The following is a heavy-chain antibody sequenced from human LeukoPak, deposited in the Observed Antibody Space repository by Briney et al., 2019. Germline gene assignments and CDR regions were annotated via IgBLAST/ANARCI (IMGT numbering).Heavy chain of an antibody. CDR1: GGSISSNDYY. CDR3: ARFMVRGLIVDY. V-gene: IGHV4-39*01. CDR2: IYYSGST. J-gene: IGHJ4*02. Sequence: SETLSLTCTVSGGSISSNDYYWGWIRQPPGRGLEWIGNIYYSGSTFYNPSLKSRVTISVDTSKNQFSLKLSPVTAADTAVYYCARFMVRGLIVDYWGQGTLVTVSS. D-gene: IGHD3-10*01.